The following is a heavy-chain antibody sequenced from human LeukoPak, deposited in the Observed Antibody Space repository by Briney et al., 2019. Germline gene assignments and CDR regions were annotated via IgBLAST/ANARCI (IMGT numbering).Heavy chain of an antibody. D-gene: IGHD6-19*01. V-gene: IGHV3-21*01. CDR2: ISSSSSYI. Sequence: GGSLRLSCAAYGFTFSSYSRNWVRQAPGKGLEWVSSISSSSSYIYYADPVKGRFTISRDNAKNSLYLQMNSLRAEDTAVYYCARDSSGWFDYWGRGTLVTVSS. CDR3: ARDSSGWFDY. CDR1: GFTFSSYS. J-gene: IGHJ4*02.